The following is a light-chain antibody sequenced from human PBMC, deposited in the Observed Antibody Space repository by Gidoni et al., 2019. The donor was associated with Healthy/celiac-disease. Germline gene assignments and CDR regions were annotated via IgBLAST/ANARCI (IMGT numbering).Light chain of an antibody. CDR1: QSLLHSNGYNY. Sequence: DIVMTQSPLSLPVTPGEPASISCRSSQSLLHSNGYNYLDWYLQKPGQSPQLLIYLGSNRASEVPDRFSGSGSGTDFTLKISRVEAEDVGVYYCMQALQTPFTFGPXTKVDIK. CDR3: MQALQTPFT. V-gene: IGKV2-28*01. CDR2: LGS. J-gene: IGKJ3*01.